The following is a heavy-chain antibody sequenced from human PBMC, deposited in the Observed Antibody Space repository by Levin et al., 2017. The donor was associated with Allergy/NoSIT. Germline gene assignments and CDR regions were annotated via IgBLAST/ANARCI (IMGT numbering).Heavy chain of an antibody. Sequence: RGESLKISCKGSGYSFGYYWIAWVRQMPGKGLEWMGVIYPGDSDTRYSPSFQGQVTISADKSSNTTYLEWSSLKASDTAMYYCARPRGLGSYSVNYLDHWGRGTPVTVSS. CDR1: GYSFGYYW. V-gene: IGHV5-51*01. CDR2: IYPGDSDT. D-gene: IGHD3-10*01. CDR3: ARPRGLGSYSVNYLDH. J-gene: IGHJ4*02.